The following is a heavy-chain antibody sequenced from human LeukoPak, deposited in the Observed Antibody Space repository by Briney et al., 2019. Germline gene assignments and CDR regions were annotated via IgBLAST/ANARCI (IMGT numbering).Heavy chain of an antibody. J-gene: IGHJ4*02. D-gene: IGHD1-1*01. CDR3: ARVSSNWDIDY. V-gene: IGHV3-21*01. CDR1: GFTFSSYS. CDR2: ISSSSSYI. Sequence: PGGSLRLSCAASGFTFSSYSMNWVRQAPGKGLEWVSSISSSSSYIYYVDSVKGRFTISRDNAKNTLYLQMNSVRAEDTAVYYCARVSSNWDIDYWGQGTLVTVSS.